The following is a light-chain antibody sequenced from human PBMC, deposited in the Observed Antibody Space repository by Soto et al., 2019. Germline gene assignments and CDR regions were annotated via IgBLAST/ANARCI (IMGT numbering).Light chain of an antibody. CDR3: SSYTSSSTRV. CDR2: EVS. J-gene: IGLJ1*01. V-gene: IGLV2-14*03. CDR1: SSDGGAYDY. Sequence: QSVLTQPASVSGSPGQSITISCTGTSSDGGAYDYVSWYQQHPDKAPKLMIYEVSNRPSGVSNRFSGSKSVNTATLTISGLQADDEADYYCSSYTSSSTRVFGTGTKVTVL.